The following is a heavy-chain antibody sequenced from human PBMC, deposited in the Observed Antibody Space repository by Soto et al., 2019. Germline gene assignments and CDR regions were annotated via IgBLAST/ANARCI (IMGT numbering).Heavy chain of an antibody. J-gene: IGHJ4*02. Sequence: SETLSLTCTVSGGSIDRSNYYWDWLRQPPGKGLEWIGTTYYNGNAYYNPSLKSRVSMSVDTSKNQFSLKLVSVTAADTAVYYGGRFFVALVIKGGGEGGKGPRVTVS. CDR3: GRFFVALVIKGGGE. D-gene: IGHD3-10*01. CDR2: TYYNGNA. V-gene: IGHV4-39*01. CDR1: GGSIDRSNYY.